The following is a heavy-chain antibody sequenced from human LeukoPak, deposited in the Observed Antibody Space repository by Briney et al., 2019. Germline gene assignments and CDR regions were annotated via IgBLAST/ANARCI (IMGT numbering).Heavy chain of an antibody. V-gene: IGHV3-48*03. J-gene: IGHJ4*02. CDR1: GFTFSTYE. CDR3: ARMGVGATTSDY. D-gene: IGHD1-26*01. CDR2: MSSTGDII. Sequence: HSGGSLRLSCAASGFTFSTYEMHWVRQSPGKGLEWVSYMSSTGDIIYYADSVKGRFTISRDNAKNSLYLQMDSLRAEGTAVYYCARMGVGATTSDYWGQGTLVTVSS.